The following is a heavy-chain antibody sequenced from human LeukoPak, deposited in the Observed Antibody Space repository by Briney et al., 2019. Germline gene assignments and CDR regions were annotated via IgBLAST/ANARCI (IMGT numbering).Heavy chain of an antibody. CDR3: ARDHMAVYYYYHMDV. CDR1: GFTFSSYW. CDR2: INSDGSST. V-gene: IGHV3-74*01. J-gene: IGHJ6*03. Sequence: PGGSLRLSCAASGFTFSSYWMHWVRQAPGKGLVWVSRINSDGSSTSYADSVKGRFTISRDNAKNTLYLQMNSLRAEDTAVYYCARDHMAVYYYYHMDVWGKGTTVTVSS. D-gene: IGHD5-24*01.